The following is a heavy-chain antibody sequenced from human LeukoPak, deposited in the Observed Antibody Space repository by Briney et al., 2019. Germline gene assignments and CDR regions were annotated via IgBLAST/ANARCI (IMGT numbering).Heavy chain of an antibody. V-gene: IGHV3-48*03. D-gene: IGHD3-22*01. CDR1: GFTFSSYE. Sequence: PGGSLRLSCAASGFTFSSYEMNWVRQAPGKGLEWVSYISSSGSTIYYADSVKGRFTISRDNSKNTLYLQMNSLRAEDTAVYYCAKAHGVVVMATFDYWGQGTLVTVSS. CDR2: ISSSGSTI. CDR3: AKAHGVVVMATFDY. J-gene: IGHJ4*02.